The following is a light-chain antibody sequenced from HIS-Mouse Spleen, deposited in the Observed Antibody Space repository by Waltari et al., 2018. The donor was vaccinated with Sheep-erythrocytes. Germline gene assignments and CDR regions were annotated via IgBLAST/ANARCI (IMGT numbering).Light chain of an antibody. V-gene: IGKV2-28*01. CDR1: QSLLHSNGYNY. CDR2: LGS. J-gene: IGKJ4*01. Sequence: DILMTQSPLSLPVTPGEPASISCRSSQSLLHSNGYNYLDWYLQKPGQSPQLLIYLGSNRDYGVPDRFSGSGSGTDFTLKISRVEAEDVGVYYCMQALQTPLTFGGGTKVEIK. CDR3: MQALQTPLT.